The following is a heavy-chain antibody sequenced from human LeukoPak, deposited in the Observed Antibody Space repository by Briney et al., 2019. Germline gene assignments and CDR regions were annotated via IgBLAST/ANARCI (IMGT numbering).Heavy chain of an antibody. Sequence: GGSLRLSCAASGFTFDDYAMHWVRQAPGKGLEWVSGISWNSGSIGYADSVKGRFTISRDNAKNSLYLQMNSLRAEDTALYYCAKDIVDYGGNSAAKARHLDAFDIWGQGTMVTVSS. CDR3: AKDIVDYGGNSAAKARHLDAFDI. CDR2: ISWNSGSI. D-gene: IGHD4-23*01. V-gene: IGHV3-9*01. J-gene: IGHJ3*02. CDR1: GFTFDDYA.